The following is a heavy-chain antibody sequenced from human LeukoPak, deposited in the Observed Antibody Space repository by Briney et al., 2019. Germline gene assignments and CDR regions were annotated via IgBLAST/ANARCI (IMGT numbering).Heavy chain of an antibody. CDR2: IYYSGST. V-gene: IGHV4-59*08. J-gene: IGHJ4*02. CDR1: GGSISSYY. Sequence: PSETLSLTCTVSGGSISSYYWSWIRQPPGKGLEWIGYIYYSGSTNYNPSLKSRVTISVDTSKNQFSLKLSSVTAADTAVYYCARAGGHYYGSGSYYDLDYWGQGTLVTVSS. CDR3: ARAGGHYYGSGSYYDLDY. D-gene: IGHD3-10*01.